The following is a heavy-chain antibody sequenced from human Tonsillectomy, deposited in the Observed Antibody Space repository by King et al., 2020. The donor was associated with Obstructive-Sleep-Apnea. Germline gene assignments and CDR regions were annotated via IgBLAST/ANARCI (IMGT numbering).Heavy chain of an antibody. Sequence: EVQLVEAGGGLEQPGGSLGLSCAASGFTFGSYAMSLVRQVPGKGVEGVSAISGSGGSKNQADSVKGRFTISRDKSKNTLYLQMNSLRAEDTAVYYCAKMSPHILTGYSHWGQGTLVTVSS. J-gene: IGHJ4*02. D-gene: IGHD3-9*01. CDR3: AKMSPHILTGYSH. V-gene: IGHV3-23*04. CDR1: GFTFGSYA. CDR2: ISGSGGSK.